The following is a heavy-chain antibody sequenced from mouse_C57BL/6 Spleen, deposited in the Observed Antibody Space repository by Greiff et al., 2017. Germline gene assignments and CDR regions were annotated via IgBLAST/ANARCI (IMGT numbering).Heavy chain of an antibody. J-gene: IGHJ4*01. CDR3: ARCPYGILSAFDY. CDR2: ISTYYGDA. Sequence: QVHVKQSGPELVRPGASVKISCKGSGYTFTDYAMHWVKQSHAQSLEWIGVISTYYGDASYNQKFKDKATVTVDKSSSTAYMELAILTSEDSAVYYCARCPYGILSAFDYWGQGTSVTVSS. D-gene: IGHD2-1*01. CDR1: GYTFTDYA. V-gene: IGHV1-67*01.